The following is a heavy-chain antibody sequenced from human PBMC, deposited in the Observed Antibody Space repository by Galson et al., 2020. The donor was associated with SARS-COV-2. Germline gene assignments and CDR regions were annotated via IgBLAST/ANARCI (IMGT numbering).Heavy chain of an antibody. CDR1: GGTFSSYA. CDR2: IIPIFGTA. V-gene: IGHV1-69*06. CDR3: ARGIVGATDFEYYFDY. D-gene: IGHD1-26*01. J-gene: IGHJ4*02. Sequence: SVKVSCKASGGTFSSYAISWVRQAPGQGLEWMGGIIPIFGTANYAQKFQGRVTITADKSTSTAYMELSSLRSEDTAVYYCARGIVGATDFEYYFDYWGQGTLVTVSS.